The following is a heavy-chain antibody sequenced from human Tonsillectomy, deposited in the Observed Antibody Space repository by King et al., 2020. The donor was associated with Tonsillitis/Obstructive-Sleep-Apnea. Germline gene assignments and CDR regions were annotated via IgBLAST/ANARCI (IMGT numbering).Heavy chain of an antibody. V-gene: IGHV3-9*01. CDR1: GFTFDDYA. J-gene: IGHJ4*02. CDR2: ISWNSGSI. CDR3: ARYWRSSLDY. Sequence: VHLVESGGGLVQPGRSLRLSCAASGFTFDDYAMHWVRQAPGKGLEWVSGISWNSGSIGYADSVKGRFTISRDNAKNSLYLQMNSLRAEDTALYYCARYWRSSLDYWGQGTLVTVSS. D-gene: IGHD6-13*01.